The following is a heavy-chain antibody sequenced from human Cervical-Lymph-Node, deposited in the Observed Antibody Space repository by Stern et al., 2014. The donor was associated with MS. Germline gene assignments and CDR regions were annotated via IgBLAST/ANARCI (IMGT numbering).Heavy chain of an antibody. CDR3: ARQNYYNGMDV. D-gene: IGHD2/OR15-2a*01. CDR1: GYTFTRDY. CDR2: IHPSGGRT. Sequence: QVQLVESGAEVNKPSASVKVSCQASGYTFTRDYMHWVRQAPRPVLECMGLIHPSGGRTSSSQKFPGLVPITTDTSTIPVHMELSSLRSEDTAVYYCARQNYYNGMDVWGQGTTVIVSS. V-gene: IGHV1-46*01. J-gene: IGHJ6*02.